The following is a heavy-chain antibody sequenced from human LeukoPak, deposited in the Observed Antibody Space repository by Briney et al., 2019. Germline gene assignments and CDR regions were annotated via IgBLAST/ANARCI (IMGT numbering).Heavy chain of an antibody. CDR3: ARDPGGNSDY. J-gene: IGHJ4*02. Sequence: GGSLRLSCAASGFTFSSYAMHWVRQAPGKGLEWVAVISYDGNNKYYADSVKGRFTISRDNSKNTLYLQMNSLRAEDTAVYYCARDPGGNSDYWGQGTLVTVSS. V-gene: IGHV3-30-3*01. CDR1: GFTFSSYA. CDR2: ISYDGNNK. D-gene: IGHD4-23*01.